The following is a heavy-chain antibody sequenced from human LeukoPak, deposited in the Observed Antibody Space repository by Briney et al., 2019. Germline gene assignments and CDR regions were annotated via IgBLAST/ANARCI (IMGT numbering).Heavy chain of an antibody. CDR3: ARESGWYFPRNWFDP. D-gene: IGHD6-19*01. CDR2: IWYDGSNK. J-gene: IGHJ5*02. Sequence: GGSLRLSCAASGFTFSSYGMHWVRQAPGKGLEWVAVIWYDGSNKYYADSVKGRFTISRDNSKNTLYLQMNILRAEDTAVYYCARESGWYFPRNWFDPWGQGTLVTVSS. V-gene: IGHV3-33*01. CDR1: GFTFSSYG.